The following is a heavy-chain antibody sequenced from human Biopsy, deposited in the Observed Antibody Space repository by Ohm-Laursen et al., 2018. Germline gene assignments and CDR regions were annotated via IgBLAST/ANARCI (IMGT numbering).Heavy chain of an antibody. V-gene: IGHV4-4*07. J-gene: IGHJ4*02. CDR1: GDSINNYY. Sequence: GTLSLTCTVSGDSINNYYWSWIRQPAGKGLEWIGRIYTSGSPNYNLSLESRVTMSVDTSKNQFSLNLRSVTAADTAVYYCARGGRYYYDSPDNWGQGTLVIVSS. CDR2: IYTSGSP. D-gene: IGHD3-22*01. CDR3: ARGGRYYYDSPDN.